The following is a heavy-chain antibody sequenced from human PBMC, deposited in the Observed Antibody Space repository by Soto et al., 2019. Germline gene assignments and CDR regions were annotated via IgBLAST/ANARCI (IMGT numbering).Heavy chain of an antibody. V-gene: IGHV3-33*01. D-gene: IGHD2-21*02. J-gene: IGHJ5*02. CDR1: GFTFSSYG. CDR3: ARAYCGGDCYANWFDP. Sequence: QVQLVESGGGVVQPGRSLRLSCAASGFTFSSYGMHWVRQAPGKGLEWVAVIWYDGSNKYYADSVKGRFTISRDNSKNTLYLPMNSLRAEYTAVYYCARAYCGGDCYANWFDPWGQGTLVTVSS. CDR2: IWYDGSNK.